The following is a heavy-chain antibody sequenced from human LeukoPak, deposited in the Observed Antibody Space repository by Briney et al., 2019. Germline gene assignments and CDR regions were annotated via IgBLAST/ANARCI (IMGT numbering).Heavy chain of an antibody. CDR3: ARGAVDDSSGYYYFDY. Sequence: GGSLRLSCAASGFTFSDYYMSWLRQAPGKGLEWVSYISSSGSTIYYADSVKGRFTISRDNAKNSLYLQMNSLRAEDTAVYYCARGAVDDSSGYYYFDYWGQGTLVTVSS. J-gene: IGHJ4*02. V-gene: IGHV3-11*01. CDR1: GFTFSDYY. D-gene: IGHD3-22*01. CDR2: ISSSGSTI.